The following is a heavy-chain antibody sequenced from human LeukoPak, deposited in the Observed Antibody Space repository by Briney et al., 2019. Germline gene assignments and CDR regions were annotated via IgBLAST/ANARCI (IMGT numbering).Heavy chain of an antibody. D-gene: IGHD6-13*01. CDR2: ISDNGDIT. V-gene: IGHV3-23*01. Sequence: GGSLRLSCVASGFSSNNYAMFWVRQAPGKGLEWVSGISDNGDITYYADSVKGRFTVSRDKSKHTLYLELNSLRADDTAVYYCSQTGSFHFPFDYWGQGILVTVSS. J-gene: IGHJ4*02. CDR1: GFSSNNYA. CDR3: SQTGSFHFPFDY.